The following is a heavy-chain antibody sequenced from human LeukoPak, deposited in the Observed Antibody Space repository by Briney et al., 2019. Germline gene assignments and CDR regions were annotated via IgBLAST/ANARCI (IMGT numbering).Heavy chain of an antibody. CDR3: AKGSSRLLYSSWADYFDY. CDR2: IYTSGST. V-gene: IGHV4-4*07. D-gene: IGHD3-3*01. J-gene: IGHJ4*02. Sequence: PSETLSLTCSVSGDSIRGYYWNWIRQPAGKGLEWIGRIYTSGSTDYKPSLKSRVTMSVDASKKWFSLRMTSVTAADTAVYYCAKGSSRLLYSSWADYFDYWGQGTLVTVSS. CDR1: GDSIRGYY.